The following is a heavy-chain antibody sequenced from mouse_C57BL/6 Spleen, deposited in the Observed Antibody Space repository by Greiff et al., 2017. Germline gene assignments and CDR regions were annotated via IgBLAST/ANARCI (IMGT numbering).Heavy chain of an antibody. V-gene: IGHV1-5*01. CDR3: SYYGSSYGAMGY. D-gene: IGHD1-1*01. Sequence: EVQLQQSGTVLARPGASVKMSCKTSGYTFTSYWMHWVQQRPGQGLEWIGAIYPGISDTSYNQKFKGKAKLTAVTSASTAYMELSSLTNEDSAVYYCSYYGSSYGAMGYGGQGTSVTVAS. CDR2: IYPGISDT. CDR1: GYTFTSYW. J-gene: IGHJ4*01.